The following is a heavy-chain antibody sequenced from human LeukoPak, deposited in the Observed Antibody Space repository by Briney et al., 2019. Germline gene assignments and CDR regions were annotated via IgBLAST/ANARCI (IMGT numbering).Heavy chain of an antibody. D-gene: IGHD3-3*01. V-gene: IGHV1-8*01. CDR3: ARGDSYPWGIDFWSGYYTGAPLLDP. CDR1: GYTFTSYD. Sequence: GASVKVSCKASGYTFTSYDINWVRQATGQGLEWMGWMNPNSGNTDYAQKLQGRVTMTRNTSISTAYMELSSLRSEDTAVYYCARGDSYPWGIDFWSGYYTGAPLLDPWGQGTLVTVSS. J-gene: IGHJ5*02. CDR2: MNPNSGNT.